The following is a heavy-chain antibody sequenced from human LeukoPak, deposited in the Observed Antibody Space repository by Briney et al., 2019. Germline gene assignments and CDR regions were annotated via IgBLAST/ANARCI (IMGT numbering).Heavy chain of an antibody. J-gene: IGHJ4*02. Sequence: GGSLRLSCAASGFTFSSYAMSWVRQAPGKGLEWVSAISGSGGSTYYADSVKGRFTISRDNAKNSLYLQMNSLRAEDTAVYYCAKDSWEWELLAPIDYWGQGTLVTVSS. D-gene: IGHD1-26*01. V-gene: IGHV3-23*01. CDR1: GFTFSSYA. CDR3: AKDSWEWELLAPIDY. CDR2: ISGSGGST.